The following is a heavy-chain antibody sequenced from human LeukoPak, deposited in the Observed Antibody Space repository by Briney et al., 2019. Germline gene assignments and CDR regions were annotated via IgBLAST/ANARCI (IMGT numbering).Heavy chain of an antibody. D-gene: IGHD5-24*01. CDR2: IRYDGSDK. CDR1: GFTFSSYG. J-gene: IGHJ4*02. CDR3: AKDRAKRFDY. V-gene: IGHV3-30*02. Sequence: GGSLRLSCAASGFTFSSYGMHWVCQAPGKGLEWVAFIRYDGSDKYYADSVKGRFTISRDNSKNTLYLQMNSLRAEDTAVYYCAKDRAKRFDYWGQGTLVTVSS.